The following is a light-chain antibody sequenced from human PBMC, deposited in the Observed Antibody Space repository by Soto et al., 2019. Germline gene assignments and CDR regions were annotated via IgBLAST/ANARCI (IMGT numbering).Light chain of an antibody. Sequence: EIVLTQSPATLSLSPGERVTLSCRASQSVSSYLAWYQHKPGQAPRLLIYDASSRATGLPGRFSGSGSGTVFPIISSMLDPDVFAVYYWQQRSSWPHTFGPGTKLEIK. CDR1: QSVSSY. CDR3: QQRSSWPHT. J-gene: IGKJ2*01. V-gene: IGKV3-11*01. CDR2: DAS.